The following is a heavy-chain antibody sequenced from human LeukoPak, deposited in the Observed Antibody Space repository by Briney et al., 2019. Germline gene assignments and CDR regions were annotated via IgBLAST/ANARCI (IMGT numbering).Heavy chain of an antibody. Sequence: GESLKISCKGSGYSFTSYWIGWLRQMPGKGLEWMGIIYPGDSDTRYSPSFQGQVTISADKSISTAYLQWSSLKASDTAMYYCARHGMKHSGSYFGYFQHWGQGTLVTVSS. V-gene: IGHV5-51*01. CDR2: IYPGDSDT. D-gene: IGHD1-26*01. J-gene: IGHJ1*01. CDR1: GYSFTSYW. CDR3: ARHGMKHSGSYFGYFQH.